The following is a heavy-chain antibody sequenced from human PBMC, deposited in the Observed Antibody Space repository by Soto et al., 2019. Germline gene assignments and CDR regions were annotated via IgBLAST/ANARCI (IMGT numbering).Heavy chain of an antibody. D-gene: IGHD3-10*01. Sequence: ASVKVSCKASGFTFTSSAVQWVRQARGQRLEWIGWIVVGSGNTNYAQKFQERVTITRDMSTSTAYMELSSLRSEDTAVYYCAADESPSYYYGEARLYYGMDVWGQGTTVTVSS. V-gene: IGHV1-58*01. J-gene: IGHJ6*02. CDR3: AADESPSYYYGEARLYYGMDV. CDR2: IVVGSGNT. CDR1: GFTFTSSA.